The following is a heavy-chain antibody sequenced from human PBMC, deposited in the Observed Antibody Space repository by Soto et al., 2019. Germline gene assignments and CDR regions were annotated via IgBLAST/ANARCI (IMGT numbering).Heavy chain of an antibody. CDR3: AKEVERTTVVTDYYGMDV. Sequence: GGSLRLSCAASGFTFSSYAMSWVRQAPGKGLEWVSAISGSGGRTYYADSVKGRFTISRDNSKNTLYLQMNSLRAEDTAVYYCAKEVERTTVVTDYYGMDVWGQGTTVTVSS. CDR2: ISGSGGRT. J-gene: IGHJ6*02. D-gene: IGHD4-17*01. V-gene: IGHV3-23*01. CDR1: GFTFSSYA.